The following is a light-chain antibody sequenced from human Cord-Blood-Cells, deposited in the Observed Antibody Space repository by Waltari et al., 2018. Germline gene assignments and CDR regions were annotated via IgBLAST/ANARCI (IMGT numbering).Light chain of an antibody. CDR2: LGS. Sequence: DIVMTPSPLSLPVTRGEPASISCRSSQSLLHSNGYNYLDWYLQKPGQSPQLLIYLGSNRASRLPDRFSGSGSGTDFTLKISRVEAEDVGVYYCMQALQTPYTFGQGTKLEIK. V-gene: IGKV2-28*01. CDR3: MQALQTPYT. J-gene: IGKJ2*01. CDR1: QSLLHSNGYNY.